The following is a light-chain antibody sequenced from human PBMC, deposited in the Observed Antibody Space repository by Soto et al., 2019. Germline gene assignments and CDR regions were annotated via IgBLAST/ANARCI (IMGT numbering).Light chain of an antibody. CDR2: WXS. V-gene: IGKV4-1*01. J-gene: IGKJ1*01. CDR1: QSLLYTSNHKNY. CDR3: QQYYNSPYT. Sequence: DSVMTQSPHSPAASLGERATINCKSSQSLLYTSNHKNYLAWAQQKPGQPPKLPXDWXSTLASGSPDRCSGSGSGTDFTLTISSLQAEYLAVYYCQQYYNSPYTFGQGTKVDIK.